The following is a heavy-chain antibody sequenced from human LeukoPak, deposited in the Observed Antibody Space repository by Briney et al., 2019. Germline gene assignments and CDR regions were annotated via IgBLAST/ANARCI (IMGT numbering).Heavy chain of an antibody. J-gene: IGHJ6*02. CDR2: INPNSGGT. D-gene: IGHD6-6*01. CDR1: GYTFTGYY. Sequence: ASVKVSCKASGYTFTGYYMHWVRQAPGQGLEWMGRINPNSGGTNYAQKFQGRVTTTRDTSISTAYMELSRLRSDDTAVYYCARAREQLIGMDVWGQGTTVTVSS. V-gene: IGHV1-2*06. CDR3: ARAREQLIGMDV.